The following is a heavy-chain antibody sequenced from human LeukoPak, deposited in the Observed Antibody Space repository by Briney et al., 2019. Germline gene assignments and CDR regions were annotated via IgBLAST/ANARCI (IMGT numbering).Heavy chain of an antibody. V-gene: IGHV4-59*01. CDR1: GGSISNYY. D-gene: IGHD6-13*01. CDR3: ARKSSSWLDY. J-gene: IGHJ4*02. CDR2: IYYTAST. Sequence: SETLSLTCTVSGGSISNYYWSWIRQPPGKGLQWIGYIYYTASTSYSPSLKSRATISVDTSKNQFSLKLSSVTAADTAVYYCARKSSSWLDYWGQGTLVTVSS.